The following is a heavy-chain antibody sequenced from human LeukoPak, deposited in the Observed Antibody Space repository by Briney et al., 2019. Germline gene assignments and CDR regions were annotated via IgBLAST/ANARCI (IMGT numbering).Heavy chain of an antibody. J-gene: IGHJ2*01. Sequence: GGSLRLSCAASGFTFSSHGMSWVRQVPGQGREWISAVSGSGGSTYYADSVKGRFTISRDNSKNTLYLQMNSLRAEDTAVYYCAKYSGYDYSWFFDLWGRGTLVTVSS. CDR2: VSGSGGST. CDR3: AKYSGYDYSWFFDL. CDR1: GFTFSSHG. D-gene: IGHD5-12*01. V-gene: IGHV3-23*01.